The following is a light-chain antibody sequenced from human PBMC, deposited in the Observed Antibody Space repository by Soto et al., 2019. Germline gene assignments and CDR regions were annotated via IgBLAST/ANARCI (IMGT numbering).Light chain of an antibody. CDR1: GSNIAFDT. CDR3: AAWDGSVYV. Sequence: QSVLTQPPSASGTPGQRVSISCSGSGSNIAFDTVDWYQQLPGAAPKLLIYGNSQRPLGVPVRFSGSKSGTSASLAISGLQSEDEADYYCAAWDGSVYVFGIGTKVTVL. J-gene: IGLJ1*01. V-gene: IGLV1-44*01. CDR2: GNS.